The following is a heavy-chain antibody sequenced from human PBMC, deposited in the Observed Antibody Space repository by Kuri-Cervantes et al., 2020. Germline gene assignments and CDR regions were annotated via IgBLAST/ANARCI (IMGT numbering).Heavy chain of an antibody. D-gene: IGHD3-9*01. V-gene: IGHV1-2*04. J-gene: IGHJ4*02. CDR1: GGTFSSYA. CDR2: INPNSGGT. Sequence: ASVKVSCKASGGTFSSYAISWVRQAPGQGLEWMGWINPNSGGTNYAQKFQGWVTMTRDTSISTAYMELNGLRSDDAAVYYCARDHYDILTGYYITPVAFDYWGQGNLVTVSS. CDR3: ARDHYDILTGYYITPVAFDY.